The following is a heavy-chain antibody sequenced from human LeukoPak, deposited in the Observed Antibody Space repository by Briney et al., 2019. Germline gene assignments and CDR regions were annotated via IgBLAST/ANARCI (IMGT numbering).Heavy chain of an antibody. Sequence: SETLSLTCAVYGGSFSGYYWSWIRQPPGKGLEWIGEINHSGSTNYNPSLKSRVTISVDTSKNQFSLKLSSVTAADTAVYYCARALGIIAARTYYYYGMDVWGQGTTVTVSS. J-gene: IGHJ6*02. D-gene: IGHD6-6*01. CDR1: GGSFSGYY. V-gene: IGHV4-34*01. CDR2: INHSGST. CDR3: ARALGIIAARTYYYYGMDV.